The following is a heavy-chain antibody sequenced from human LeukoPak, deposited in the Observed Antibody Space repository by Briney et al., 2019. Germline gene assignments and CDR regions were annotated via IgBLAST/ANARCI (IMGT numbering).Heavy chain of an antibody. Sequence: PGGSLRLSCAASRFTFSNYELNWVRQAPGKGLEWVSYISGSGNTIYYADSVKGRFTISRDNAKNSLYLQMNSLRAEDTAIYYCARTWVRGASSYYSDYWGQGTLVTVSS. V-gene: IGHV3-48*03. CDR2: ISGSGNTI. CDR1: RFTFSNYE. D-gene: IGHD1-26*01. J-gene: IGHJ4*02. CDR3: ARTWVRGASSYYSDY.